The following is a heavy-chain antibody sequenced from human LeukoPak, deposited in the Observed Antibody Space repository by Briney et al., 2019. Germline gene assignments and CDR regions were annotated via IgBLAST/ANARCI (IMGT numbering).Heavy chain of an antibody. D-gene: IGHD3-10*01. Sequence: SETLSLTCTVSGGSISSSNWWSWVRQPPGKGLEWIGEIYHSGSTNYNPSLKSRVTISVDKSKNQFSLKLSSVTAADTAVYYCARGFGSGSYPPHYYYMDVWGKGTTVTVSS. V-gene: IGHV4-4*02. CDR1: GGSISSSNW. CDR3: ARGFGSGSYPPHYYYMDV. J-gene: IGHJ6*03. CDR2: IYHSGST.